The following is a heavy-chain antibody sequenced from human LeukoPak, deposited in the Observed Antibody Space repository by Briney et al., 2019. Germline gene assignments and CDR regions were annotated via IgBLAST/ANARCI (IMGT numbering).Heavy chain of an antibody. V-gene: IGHV4-59*08. D-gene: IGHD3-9*01. Sequence: NPSETLSLTCTISGGSISSYYWSLIRQPPGKGLEWIGYIYSSGSANYNPSLNSRATISVDTSKNQFSLKLRSVTAADTAVYYCARYDFYILTGYHRGGMDVWGQGTTVTVSS. CDR3: ARYDFYILTGYHRGGMDV. CDR1: GGSISSYY. J-gene: IGHJ6*02. CDR2: IYSSGSA.